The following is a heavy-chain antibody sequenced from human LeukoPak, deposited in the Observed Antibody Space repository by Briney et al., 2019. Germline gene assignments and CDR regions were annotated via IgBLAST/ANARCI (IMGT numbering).Heavy chain of an antibody. D-gene: IGHD5-24*01. CDR2: IIPIFGTA. Sequence: SVKVSCKASGGTFSSYAISWVRQAPGQGLEWMGRIIPIFGTANYAQEFQGRVTITTDESTSTAYMELSSLRSEDTAVYYCARDKIRRGGYRDSYWGQGTLVTVSS. CDR1: GGTFSSYA. V-gene: IGHV1-69*05. CDR3: ARDKIRRGGYRDSY. J-gene: IGHJ4*02.